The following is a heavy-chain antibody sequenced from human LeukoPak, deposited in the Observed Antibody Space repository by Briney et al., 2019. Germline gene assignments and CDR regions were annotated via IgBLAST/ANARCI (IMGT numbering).Heavy chain of an antibody. J-gene: IGHJ3*01. CDR2: INTIGTTI. CDR3: ARGDLGRYAFDF. Sequence: PGGSLRLSCAASGFTFSNYYMSWIRQAPGKGLEWVSYINTIGTTIYYADSLKGRFTISRDNAKNSLSLQMDSLRAEDTAVYYCARGDLGRYAFDFWGQGTMVTVSS. CDR1: GFTFSNYY. V-gene: IGHV3-11*01.